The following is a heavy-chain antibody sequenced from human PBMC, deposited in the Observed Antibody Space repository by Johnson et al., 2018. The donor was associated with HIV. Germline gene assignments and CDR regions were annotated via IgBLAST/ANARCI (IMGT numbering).Heavy chain of an antibody. J-gene: IGHJ3*02. CDR2: IYSGGST. D-gene: IGHD3-22*01. CDR1: GFTVSSNY. Sequence: EVQLVESGGGLIQPGGSLRLSCAASGFTVSSNYMSWVRQAPGKGLEWVSVIYSGGSTYYADSVKGRFTISRDNSKNTLYLQMNSLRAEDTAVYYCARGRPNYYESSGRYVPVAFDIWGQGTMVTVSS. V-gene: IGHV3-53*01. CDR3: ARGRPNYYESSGRYVPVAFDI.